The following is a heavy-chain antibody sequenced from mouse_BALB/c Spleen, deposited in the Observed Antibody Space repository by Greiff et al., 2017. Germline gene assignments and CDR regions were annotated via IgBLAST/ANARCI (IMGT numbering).Heavy chain of an antibody. J-gene: IGHJ4*01. CDR1: GFTFSSYT. Sequence: EVKLVESGGGLVKPGGSLKLSCAASGFTFSSYTMSWVRQTPEKRLEWVATISSGGSYTYYPDSVKGRFTISRDNAKNTLYLQMSSLKSEDTAMYYCARDGDGYYRYAMDYWGQGTSVTVSS. D-gene: IGHD2-3*01. CDR3: ARDGDGYYRYAMDY. V-gene: IGHV5-6-4*01. CDR2: ISSGGSYT.